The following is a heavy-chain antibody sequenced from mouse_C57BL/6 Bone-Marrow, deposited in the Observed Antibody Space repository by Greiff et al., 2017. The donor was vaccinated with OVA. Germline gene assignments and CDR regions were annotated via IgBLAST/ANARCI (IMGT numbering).Heavy chain of an antibody. CDR1: GFNIKDDY. CDR2: IDPENGDT. CDR3: ASPPLYYYGSPWFAY. Sequence: VQLQQSGAELVRPGASVKLSCTASGFNIKDDYMHWVKQRPEQGLEWIGWIDPENGDTEYASKFQGKATITADTSSNTAYMQLSSLTTEDSAIYYCASPPLYYYGSPWFAYWGQGTLVTVSA. J-gene: IGHJ3*01. D-gene: IGHD1-1*01. V-gene: IGHV14-4*01.